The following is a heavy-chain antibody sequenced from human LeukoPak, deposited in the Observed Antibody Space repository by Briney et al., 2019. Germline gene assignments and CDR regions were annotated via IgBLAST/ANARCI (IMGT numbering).Heavy chain of an antibody. J-gene: IGHJ5*02. D-gene: IGHD2-15*01. Sequence: PGGSLRLSCAASGFTFSSYVMHWVRQAPGKGLEWVSSISSSSSYIYYADSVKGRFTISRDNAKNSLYLQMSSLRPEDTAVYYCAREYEGYCSGGSCFRGTYNWFDPWGQGTLVTVSS. CDR1: GFTFSSYV. CDR3: AREYEGYCSGGSCFRGTYNWFDP. V-gene: IGHV3-21*01. CDR2: ISSSSSYI.